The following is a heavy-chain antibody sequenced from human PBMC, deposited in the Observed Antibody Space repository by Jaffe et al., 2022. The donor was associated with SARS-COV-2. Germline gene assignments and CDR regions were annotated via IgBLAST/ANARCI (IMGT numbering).Heavy chain of an antibody. CDR1: GGSISSYY. D-gene: IGHD5-18*01. J-gene: IGHJ4*02. Sequence: QVQLQESGPGLVKPSETLSLTCTVSGGSISSYYWSWIRQPPGKGLEWIGYIYYSGSTNYNPSLKSRVTISVDTSKNQFSLKLSSVTAADTAVYYCARSGYSYTEKIFDYWGQGTLVTVSS. CDR3: ARSGYSYTEKIFDY. CDR2: IYYSGST. V-gene: IGHV4-59*01.